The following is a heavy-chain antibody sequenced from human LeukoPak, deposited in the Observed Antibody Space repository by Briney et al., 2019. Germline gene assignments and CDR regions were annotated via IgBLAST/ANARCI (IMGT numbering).Heavy chain of an antibody. CDR3: ARENRDSSSWYV. D-gene: IGHD6-13*01. Sequence: ASVKVSCKASGYTFTSYDINWVRQATGQGLEWMGWINPNSGNTGYAQKFQGRVTMTRNTSISTAYMELSSLRSEDTAAYYCARENRDSSSWYVWGQGTLVTVSS. V-gene: IGHV1-8*01. J-gene: IGHJ4*02. CDR2: INPNSGNT. CDR1: GYTFTSYD.